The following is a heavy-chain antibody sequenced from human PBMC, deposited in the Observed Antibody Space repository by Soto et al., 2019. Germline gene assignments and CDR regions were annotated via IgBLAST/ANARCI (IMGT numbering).Heavy chain of an antibody. V-gene: IGHV1-3*01. D-gene: IGHD3-22*01. CDR2: INAGNGNT. CDR3: ARDRQTDYYDSSGSIPDAFDI. CDR1: GYTFTSYA. J-gene: IGHJ3*02. Sequence: ASVKVSCKASGYTFTSYAMHCVRQAPGQRLEWMGWINAGNGNTKYSQKFQGRVTITRDTSASTAYMELSSLRSEDTAVYYCARDRQTDYYDSSGSIPDAFDIWGQGTMVTVSS.